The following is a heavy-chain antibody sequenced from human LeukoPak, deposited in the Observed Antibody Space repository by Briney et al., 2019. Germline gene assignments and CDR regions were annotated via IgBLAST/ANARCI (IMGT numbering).Heavy chain of an antibody. V-gene: IGHV3-30*03. Sequence: DSVKGRFTISRDNFKNTLYLQMNSLRAEDTALYYRATGRGATILGDYFDYWGQGTLVTVSP. J-gene: IGHJ4*01. D-gene: IGHD5-12*01. CDR3: ATGRGATILGDYFDY.